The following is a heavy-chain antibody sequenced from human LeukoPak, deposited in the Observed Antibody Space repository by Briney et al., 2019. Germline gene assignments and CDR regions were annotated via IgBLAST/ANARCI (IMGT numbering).Heavy chain of an antibody. CDR1: GLTFNNYA. CDR2: ISGSGDST. Sequence: PGGSLRLSCAVSGLTFNNYAMSWVRQAPGKGLEWVSGISGSGDSTYYADSVKGRFTISRDNSKNTLYLQMNSLRAEDTAVYYCARRSGIAVAGAFDYWGQGTLVTASS. V-gene: IGHV3-23*01. CDR3: ARRSGIAVAGAFDY. D-gene: IGHD6-19*01. J-gene: IGHJ4*02.